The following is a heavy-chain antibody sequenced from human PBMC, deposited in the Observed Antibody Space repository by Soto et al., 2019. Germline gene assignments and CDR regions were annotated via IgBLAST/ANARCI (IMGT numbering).Heavy chain of an antibody. CDR2: INPSGGST. D-gene: IGHD3-22*01. CDR1: GYTFTSYY. CDR3: ARDVSYYDSSGSHFDY. Sequence: ASVKVSCKASGYTFTSYYMHWVRQAPGQGLEWMGIINPSGGSTSYAQKFQGRVTMTRDTSTSTVYMEQSSLRSEDTAVYYCARDVSYYDSSGSHFDYWGQGTLVTVSS. J-gene: IGHJ4*02. V-gene: IGHV1-46*01.